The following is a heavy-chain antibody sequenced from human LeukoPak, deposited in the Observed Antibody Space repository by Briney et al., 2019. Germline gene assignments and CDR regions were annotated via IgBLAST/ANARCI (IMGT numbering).Heavy chain of an antibody. CDR3: LQRGFDY. CDR1: GFTFSSNY. D-gene: IGHD3-16*01. Sequence: SGGSLRLSCAASGFTFSSNYMTWVRQAPGKGLEWVANIKKDGREKHYVDSVEGRFTISRGNAKNSLYLQMNSLRVEDTAVYYCLQRGFDYWGQGALVTVSS. CDR2: IKKDGREK. J-gene: IGHJ4*02. V-gene: IGHV3-7*01.